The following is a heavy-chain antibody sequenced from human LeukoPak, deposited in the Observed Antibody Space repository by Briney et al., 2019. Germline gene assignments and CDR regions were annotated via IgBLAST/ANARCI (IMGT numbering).Heavy chain of an antibody. J-gene: IGHJ4*02. Sequence: GGSLRLSCAASGFTFSTNWMHWVRQAPGKGLVWVSGINTDGSDTTYADSVKGRFTISRDNAKSTLCLQMNSLRVEDTALYYCARETIWSGYYHFDYWGQGTLVTVSS. CDR2: INTDGSDT. D-gene: IGHD3-3*01. CDR1: GFTFSTNW. V-gene: IGHV3-74*01. CDR3: ARETIWSGYYHFDY.